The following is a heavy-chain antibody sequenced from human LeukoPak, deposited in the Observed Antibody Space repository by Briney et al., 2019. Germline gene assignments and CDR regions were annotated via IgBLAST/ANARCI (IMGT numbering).Heavy chain of an antibody. CDR2: IRYDGSDK. Sequence: PGGSLRLSCAASGFTFSSDGMHWVRQAPGKGLEWVAFIRYDGSDKYYADSVKGRFTISRDNSKNTLFLQMNSLRAEDTAVYYCAKDLHPMVGAKTFDYWGQGTLVTVSS. CDR1: GFTFSSDG. V-gene: IGHV3-30*02. CDR3: AKDLHPMVGAKTFDY. D-gene: IGHD1-26*01. J-gene: IGHJ4*02.